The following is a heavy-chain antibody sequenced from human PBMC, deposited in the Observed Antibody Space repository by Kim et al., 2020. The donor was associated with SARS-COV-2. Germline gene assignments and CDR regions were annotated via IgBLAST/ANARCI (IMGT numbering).Heavy chain of an antibody. CDR1: GGSISSYY. J-gene: IGHJ5*02. CDR3: ARGSYCSSTSCRGRWFDP. Sequence: SETLSLTCTVSGGSISSYYWSWIRQPPGKGLEWIGYIYYSGSTNYNPSLKSRVTISVDTSKNQFSLKLSSVTAADTAVYYCARGSYCSSTSCRGRWFDPWGQGTLVTVSS. CDR2: IYYSGST. D-gene: IGHD2-2*01. V-gene: IGHV4-59*13.